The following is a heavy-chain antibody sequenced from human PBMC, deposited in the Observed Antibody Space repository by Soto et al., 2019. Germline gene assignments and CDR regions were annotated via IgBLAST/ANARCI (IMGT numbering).Heavy chain of an antibody. D-gene: IGHD3-22*01. J-gene: IGHJ6*02. CDR1: GGSLSNYG. V-gene: IGHV1-69*13. CDR2: IIPVFGTA. CDR3: ARGDATKIVVATYFGMDV. Sequence: GASVKVSCKASGGSLSNYGISWVRQAPGQGLEWMGGIIPVFGTANYAQKFQGRVTITADESTSIVYMDVTSLTSEDTAVYYCARGDATKIVVATYFGMDVWGQGNTVTVSS.